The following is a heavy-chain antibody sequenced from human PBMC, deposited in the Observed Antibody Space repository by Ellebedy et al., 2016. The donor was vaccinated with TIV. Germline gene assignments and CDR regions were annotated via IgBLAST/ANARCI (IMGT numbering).Heavy chain of an antibody. CDR1: GGAIGSGPYY. D-gene: IGHD1-14*01. CDR2: IYFNGRT. V-gene: IGHV4-39*07. CDR3: VRDAETTNFFDS. Sequence: MPSETLSLTCTVSGGAIGSGPYYWGWVRQPPGKGLEWVASIYFNGRTYSNPSLTSRVTMSVDTSKKQFSLELTSVTAADTAVYYCVRDAETTNFFDSWGQGTLVIVSS. J-gene: IGHJ4*02.